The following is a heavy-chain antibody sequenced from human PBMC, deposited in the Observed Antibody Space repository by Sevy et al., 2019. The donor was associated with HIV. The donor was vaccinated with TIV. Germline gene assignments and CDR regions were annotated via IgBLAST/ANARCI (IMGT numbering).Heavy chain of an antibody. CDR2: INWNSDSI. V-gene: IGHV3-9*01. Sequence: GGSLRLSCAASGFTFNDSAMYWVRQAPGKGLEWVSGINWNSDSIGYGDSVKGRFTISRDNAKNSLYLQMNSLRVEDTAFYYCAKGYDLDYWGQGTLVTVSS. D-gene: IGHD3-16*01. J-gene: IGHJ4*02. CDR1: GFTFNDSA. CDR3: AKGYDLDY.